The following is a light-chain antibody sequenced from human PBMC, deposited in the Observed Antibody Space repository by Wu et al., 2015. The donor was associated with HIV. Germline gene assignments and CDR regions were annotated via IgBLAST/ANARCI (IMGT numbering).Light chain of an antibody. CDR3: QLSSNWSYT. CDR1: QSVNNK. CDR2: DAS. V-gene: IGKV3-11*01. J-gene: IGKJ2*01. Sequence: EVVMTQSPATLSVSPGERATLSCRASQSVNNKLAWYQQRPGQAPRLLIYDASNRATGIPARFSGSGSGTDFILTISNLEPEDFAVYYCQLSSNWSYTFGQGTKVEIK.